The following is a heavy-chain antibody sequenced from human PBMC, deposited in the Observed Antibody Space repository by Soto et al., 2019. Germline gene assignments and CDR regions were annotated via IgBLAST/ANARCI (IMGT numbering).Heavy chain of an antibody. CDR3: AKEGGYSSGWETIDY. V-gene: IGHV3-23*01. J-gene: IGHJ4*02. CDR2: ISGSGGST. CDR1: GLTFSSYA. D-gene: IGHD6-19*01. Sequence: PGGSLRLSCAASGLTFSSYAMSWVRQAPGKGLEWVSAISGSGGSTYYADSVKGRFTISRDNSKNTLYLQMNSLRAEDTAVYYCAKEGGYSSGWETIDYWGQGTLVTVSS.